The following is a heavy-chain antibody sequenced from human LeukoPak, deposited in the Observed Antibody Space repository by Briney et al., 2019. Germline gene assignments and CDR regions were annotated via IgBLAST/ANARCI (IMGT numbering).Heavy chain of an antibody. CDR2: VCDTGSI. Sequence: PSETLSLTCSVSGASISTGSFTWTWIRQPPGKVLEWLVYVCDTGSINYNPSLKTRVTLSVDKSKTKFSLRLASVPAAAPAVYFCAREHAMLPASPDSWGPGILVTVSS. CDR1: GASISTGSFT. D-gene: IGHD3-10*02. V-gene: IGHV4-30-2*01. CDR3: AREHAMLPASPDS. J-gene: IGHJ4*02.